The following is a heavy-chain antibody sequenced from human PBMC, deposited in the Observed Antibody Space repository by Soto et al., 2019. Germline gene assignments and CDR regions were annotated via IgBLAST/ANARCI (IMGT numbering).Heavy chain of an antibody. CDR3: ARDPEGYCSGGSCYPDGMDV. V-gene: IGHV1-69*13. CDR1: GGTFSSYA. CDR2: IIPIFGTA. J-gene: IGHJ6*02. Sequence: EASVKVSCKASGGTFSSYAISWVRQAPGQGLEWMGGIIPIFGTANYAQKFQGRVTITADESTSTAYMELSSLRSEDTAVYYCARDPEGYCSGGSCYPDGMDVWGQGTTVTVSS. D-gene: IGHD2-15*01.